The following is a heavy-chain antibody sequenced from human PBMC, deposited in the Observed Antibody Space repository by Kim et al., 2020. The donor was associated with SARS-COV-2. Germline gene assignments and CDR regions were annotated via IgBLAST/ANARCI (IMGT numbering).Heavy chain of an antibody. CDR1: GGTFSSYA. D-gene: IGHD3-22*01. J-gene: IGHJ5*02. Sequence: SVKVSCKASGGTFSSYAISWVRQAPGQGLEWMGRIIPILGIANYAQKFQGRVTITADKSTSTAYMELSSLRSEDTAVYYCARSYYDSSGYYRWGWFDPWGQGTLVTVSS. CDR2: IIPILGIA. V-gene: IGHV1-69*04. CDR3: ARSYYDSSGYYRWGWFDP.